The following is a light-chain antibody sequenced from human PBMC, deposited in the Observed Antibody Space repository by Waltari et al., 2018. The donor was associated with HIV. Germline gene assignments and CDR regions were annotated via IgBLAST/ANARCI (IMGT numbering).Light chain of an antibody. CDR3: QQANSFPHT. V-gene: IGKV1-12*01. CDR1: QNIRTS. Sequence: DIQMTQSPSFVSASVEDRVSITCRASQNIRTSLAWYQRGPGEAPSLLIYEASRLQGGVPSRFSVSGSGTSFILNIDKLQAEDFAMYYCQQANSFPHTFGGGT. CDR2: EAS. J-gene: IGKJ4*01.